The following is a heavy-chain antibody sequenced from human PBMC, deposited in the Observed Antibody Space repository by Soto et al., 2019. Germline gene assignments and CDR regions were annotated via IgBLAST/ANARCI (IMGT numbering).Heavy chain of an antibody. CDR3: ARAPTSRFDY. V-gene: IGHV3-30-3*01. Sequence: QVQLMESGGGVVQPGRSLRLSCAASGFTFSTFAMHWVRQAPGKGLEWVAVISSDGSNKYYADSVKGRFTISRDNSKNTLFLQMNSLRAEDTAMYYCARAPTSRFDYWGQGTLVTVSS. CDR1: GFTFSTFA. CDR2: ISSDGSNK. J-gene: IGHJ4*02.